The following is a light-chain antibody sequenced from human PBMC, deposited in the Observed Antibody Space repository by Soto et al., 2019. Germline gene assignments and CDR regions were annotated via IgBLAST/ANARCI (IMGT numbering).Light chain of an antibody. CDR2: AAS. CDR1: QGISSY. Sequence: SVSTEDRVTITCRASQGISSYLAWYQQKPGKAPKLLIYAASTLQSGVPSRFSGSGSGTDFTLTISCLQSEDFATYYCPQYSSYPLTFG. CDR3: PQYSSYPLT. J-gene: IGKJ4*01. V-gene: IGKV1-8*01.